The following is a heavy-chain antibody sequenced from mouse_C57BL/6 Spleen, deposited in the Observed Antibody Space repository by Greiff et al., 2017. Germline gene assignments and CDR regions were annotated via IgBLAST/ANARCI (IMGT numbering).Heavy chain of an antibody. CDR1: GYTFTSYG. D-gene: IGHD2-3*01. J-gene: IGHJ2*01. CDR2: IYPRSGNT. V-gene: IGHV1-81*01. CDR3: AREEIYDGYSYYFDY. Sequence: VQLQESGAELARPGASVKLSCKASGYTFTSYGISWVKQRTGQGLEWIGEIYPRSGNTYYNEKFKGKATLTADKSSSTAYMELRSLTSEDSAVYFCAREEIYDGYSYYFDYWGQGTTLTVSS.